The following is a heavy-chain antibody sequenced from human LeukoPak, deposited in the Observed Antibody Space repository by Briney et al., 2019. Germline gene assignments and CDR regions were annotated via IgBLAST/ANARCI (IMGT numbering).Heavy chain of an antibody. CDR3: ARDRRPGRIAFDI. V-gene: IGHV4-59*01. CDR2: IYYTGST. CDR1: AGSITNYC. J-gene: IGHJ3*02. Sequence: PSETLSLTCTVSAGSITNYCWSWIRQPPGKGLEWIGYIYYTGSTNYNPSLKSRVSISVDTSKNQFSLKLSSVTAADTAVYYCARDRRPGRIAFDIWGQGTMVTVSS. D-gene: IGHD6-6*01.